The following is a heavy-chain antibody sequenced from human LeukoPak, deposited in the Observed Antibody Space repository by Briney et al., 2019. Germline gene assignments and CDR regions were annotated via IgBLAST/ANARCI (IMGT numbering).Heavy chain of an antibody. V-gene: IGHV4-39*01. D-gene: IGHD6-19*01. CDR1: GGSISSSSYY. CDR2: IYYSAST. Sequence: SETLSLTCTVSGGSISSSSYYWGWIRQPPGKGLEWIGSIYYSASTYYNPSLKSRVTISVDTSKNQFSLKLSSVTAADTAVYYCARLTPVAGNAFDIWGQGTMVTVSS. CDR3: ARLTPVAGNAFDI. J-gene: IGHJ3*02.